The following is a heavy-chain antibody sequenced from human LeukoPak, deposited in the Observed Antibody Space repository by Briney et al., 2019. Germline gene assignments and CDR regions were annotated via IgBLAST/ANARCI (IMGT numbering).Heavy chain of an antibody. J-gene: IGHJ6*02. Sequence: ASVKVSCKASGYTFTSYYMHWVRQAPGQGLEWMGIINPSGGSTSYAQKFQGRVTMTRDTSTSTVYMELSSLRSEDTAVYYCARDRASEDYYHGMDVWGQGTTSPSP. CDR2: INPSGGST. CDR1: GYTFTSYY. D-gene: IGHD3-10*01. CDR3: ARDRASEDYYHGMDV. V-gene: IGHV1-46*01.